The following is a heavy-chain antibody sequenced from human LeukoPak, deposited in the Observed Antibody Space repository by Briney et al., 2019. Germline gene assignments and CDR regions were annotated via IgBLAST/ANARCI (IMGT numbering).Heavy chain of an antibody. CDR3: IKEGGNYHGYFDS. Sequence: GGSLRLSCAASGFMFKDYAMHWVRQVPGKGPEWVSGIRWDSVNIAYADSVKGRFIISRDNAKNSLFPQMNSLRLEDTALYFCIKEGGNYHGYFDSWGQGTLVTVSS. D-gene: IGHD5-24*01. J-gene: IGHJ4*02. CDR2: IRWDSVNI. V-gene: IGHV3-9*01. CDR1: GFMFKDYA.